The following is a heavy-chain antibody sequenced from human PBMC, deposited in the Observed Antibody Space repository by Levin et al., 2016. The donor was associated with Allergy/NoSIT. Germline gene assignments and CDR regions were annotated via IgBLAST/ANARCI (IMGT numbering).Heavy chain of an antibody. J-gene: IGHJ4*02. CDR3: AKDWTVVAMSVFDDY. V-gene: IGHV3-30*18. Sequence: WIRQPPGKGLEWVAVISYDGSNKYYADSVKGRFTISRDNSKNTLYLQMNSLRAEDTAVYYCAKDWTVVAMSVFDDYWGQGTLVTVSS. CDR2: ISYDGSNK. D-gene: IGHD2-15*01.